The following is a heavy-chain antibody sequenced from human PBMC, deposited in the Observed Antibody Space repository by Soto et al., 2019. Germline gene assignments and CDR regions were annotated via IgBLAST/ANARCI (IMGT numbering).Heavy chain of an antibody. CDR2: ISGSGGST. CDR1: GFTFSSYA. CDR3: AKGPNYYDSSGYRDDY. Sequence: GGSLRLSCAASGFTFSSYAMSWVRQAPGKGLEWVSAISGSGGSTYYADSVKGRFTISRDNSKNTLYLQMNSLRAEDTAVYYCAKGPNYYDSSGYRDDYWGQGTLVTVPQ. D-gene: IGHD3-22*01. V-gene: IGHV3-23*01. J-gene: IGHJ4*02.